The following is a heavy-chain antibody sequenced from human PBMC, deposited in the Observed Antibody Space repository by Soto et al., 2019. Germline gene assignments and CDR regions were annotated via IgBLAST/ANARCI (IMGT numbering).Heavy chain of an antibody. Sequence: GASVKVSCKASGYTFTSYGISWVRQAPGQGLEWMGWISAYNGNTNYAQKLQGRVTMTTDTSTSTAYMELRSLRSDDTAVYYCARDTGCGGDCYAGDYYGMDVWGQGTKVTVSS. CDR2: ISAYNGNT. D-gene: IGHD2-21*02. CDR1: GYTFTSYG. J-gene: IGHJ6*02. CDR3: ARDTGCGGDCYAGDYYGMDV. V-gene: IGHV1-18*01.